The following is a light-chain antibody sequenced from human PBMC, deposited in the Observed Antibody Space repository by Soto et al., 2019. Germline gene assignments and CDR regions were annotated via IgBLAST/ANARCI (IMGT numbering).Light chain of an antibody. CDR3: QQYGSSITCT. CDR1: QTITSDY. Sequence: EVVLTQSPGTVSLSPGERATLSCRASQTITSDYLAWYQQKPGQAPRLLIYAASNRATGIPDRFSGTGSGTDFTLTISRLEPEDFAVYYCQQYGSSITCTFGQGTKVEIK. V-gene: IGKV3-20*01. CDR2: AAS. J-gene: IGKJ1*01.